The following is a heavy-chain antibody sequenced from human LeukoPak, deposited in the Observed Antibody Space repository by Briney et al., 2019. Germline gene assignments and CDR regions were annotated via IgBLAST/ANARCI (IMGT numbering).Heavy chain of an antibody. J-gene: IGHJ4*02. CDR1: GGSFSGYY. CDR2: INHSGST. D-gene: IGHD1-26*01. Sequence: PSETLSLTCAVYGGSFSGYYWSWIRQPPGKGLEWIGEINHSGSTNYNPSLKSRVTISVDTSKNQFSLKLSSVTAADTAVYYCARDGIVGARSFDYWGQGTLVTVSS. V-gene: IGHV4-34*01. CDR3: ARDGIVGARSFDY.